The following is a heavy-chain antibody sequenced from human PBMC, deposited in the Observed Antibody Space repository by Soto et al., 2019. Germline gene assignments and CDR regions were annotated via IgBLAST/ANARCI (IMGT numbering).Heavy chain of an antibody. D-gene: IGHD3-9*01. Sequence: PGGSLRLSCAASGFTFSDYYMSWIRQAPGKGLEWVSYISSSGSTIYYADSVKGRFTISRDNAKNSLYLQMNSLRAEDTAVYYCASYVLRYFDRLEPRGGDVWGQGTTVTVSS. CDR3: ASYVLRYFDRLEPRGGDV. CDR1: GFTFSDYY. J-gene: IGHJ6*02. V-gene: IGHV3-11*01. CDR2: ISSSGSTI.